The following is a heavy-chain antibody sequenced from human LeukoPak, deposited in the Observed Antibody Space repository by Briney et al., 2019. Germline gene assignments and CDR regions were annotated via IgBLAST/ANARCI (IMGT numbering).Heavy chain of an antibody. D-gene: IGHD2-2*01. CDR1: GFTFDDYA. J-gene: IGHJ5*02. Sequence: QTGGSLRLSCAASGFTFDDYAMHWVRQAPGKGLEWVSGISWNSGSIGYADSVKGRFTISRDNAKNSLYLQMNSLRAEDTALNYCAKGYCSSTSCYGGNWFDPWGQGTLVTVSS. CDR2: ISWNSGSI. V-gene: IGHV3-9*01. CDR3: AKGYCSSTSCYGGNWFDP.